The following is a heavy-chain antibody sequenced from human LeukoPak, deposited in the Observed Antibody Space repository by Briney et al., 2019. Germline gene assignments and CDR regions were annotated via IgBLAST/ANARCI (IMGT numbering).Heavy chain of an antibody. J-gene: IGHJ6*03. D-gene: IGHD5-12*01. CDR2: IYYSGST. CDR1: GGSISSSSYY. CDR3: ARQNSGYEYYYYYYMDV. Sequence: PSETLFLTCTVSGGSISSSSYYWGWIRQPPGKGLEWIGSIYYSGSTYYNPSLKSRVTISVDTSKNQFSLKLSSVTAADTAVYYCARQNSGYEYYYYYYMDVWGKGTTVTVSS. V-gene: IGHV4-39*01.